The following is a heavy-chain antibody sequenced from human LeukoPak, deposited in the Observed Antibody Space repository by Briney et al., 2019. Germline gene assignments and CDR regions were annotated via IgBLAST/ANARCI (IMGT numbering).Heavy chain of an antibody. CDR1: GFTFSDYY. CDR3: ARRYYYDSSGSPPVYFDY. V-gene: IGHV3-11*01. CDR2: ISSSGSTI. J-gene: IGHJ4*02. Sequence: GGSLRLSCAASGFTFSDYYMSWIRQAPGKGLEWVSYISSSGSTIYYADSVKGRFTISRDNAKNSLYLQMNSLRAEDTAVYYCARRYYYDSSGSPPVYFDYWGQGTLVTVSS. D-gene: IGHD3-22*01.